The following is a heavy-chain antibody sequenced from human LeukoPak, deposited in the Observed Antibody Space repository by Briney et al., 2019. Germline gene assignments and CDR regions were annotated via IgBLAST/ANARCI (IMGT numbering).Heavy chain of an antibody. CDR1: GFTFSSYC. J-gene: IGHJ6*02. V-gene: IGHV3-21*01. D-gene: IGHD2-8*02. CDR2: ISSSSSYI. Sequence: PGGSLRLSCAASGFTFSSYCMNWVRQAPGKGLEWVSSISSSSSYIYYADSVKGRFTISRDNAKNSLYLQMNSLRAEDTAVYYCARDRPASGYYYYGMDVWGQGTTVTVSS. CDR3: ARDRPASGYYYYGMDV.